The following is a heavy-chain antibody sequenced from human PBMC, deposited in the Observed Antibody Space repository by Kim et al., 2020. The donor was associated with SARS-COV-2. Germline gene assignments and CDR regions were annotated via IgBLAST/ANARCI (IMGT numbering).Heavy chain of an antibody. D-gene: IGHD3-16*01. CDR3: ARNLDYYGMDV. J-gene: IGHJ6*02. Sequence: SETLSLTCTVSGGSISSSSYYWGWIRQPPGKGLEWIGSIYYSGSTYYNPSLKSRVTISVDTSKNQFSLKLSSVTAADTAVYYCARNLDYYGMDVWGQGTTVTVSS. CDR2: IYYSGST. CDR1: GGSISSSSYY. V-gene: IGHV4-39*01.